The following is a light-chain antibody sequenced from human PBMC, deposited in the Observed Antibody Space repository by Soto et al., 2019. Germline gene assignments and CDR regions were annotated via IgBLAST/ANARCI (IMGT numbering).Light chain of an antibody. J-gene: IGKJ5*01. CDR3: QHRYNWPVT. V-gene: IGKV3D-20*02. CDR2: DAS. Sequence: ESVLTQSPGTLSLSPGERATLSCRASQSVSSNYLAWYQQQPGQAPRLLIYDASNRATAIPARFRGSGSGTDFTLTISILQAAYFTFYCCQHRYNWPVTFGQGTRLEIK. CDR1: QSVSSNY.